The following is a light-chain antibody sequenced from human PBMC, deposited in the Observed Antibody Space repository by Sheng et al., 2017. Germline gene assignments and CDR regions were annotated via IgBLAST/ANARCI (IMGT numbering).Light chain of an antibody. V-gene: IGKV1-NL1*01. CDR3: QQCYSTPYS. J-gene: IGKJ2*03. CDR1: QGISNS. Sequence: DIQMTQSPSSLSASIGDRVTITCRASQGISNSLAWYQQIPGKPPKLLLYGASRLVSGVPSRFSGSGSGTDYTLTITTLQPEDFATYFCQQCYSTPYSFAQGTKLEIK. CDR2: GAS.